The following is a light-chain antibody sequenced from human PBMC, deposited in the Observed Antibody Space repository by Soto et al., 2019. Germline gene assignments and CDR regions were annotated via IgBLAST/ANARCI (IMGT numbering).Light chain of an antibody. Sequence: DIQMTQSPSTLSASVGDRVTITCRASQSTSTWLAWYQHKPGKAPNLLIYKASSLESGVLSRFSGSESGTEFTLTISSLQPDDVATYYCQQYGRYRTFGQGTKVEI. J-gene: IGKJ1*01. CDR1: QSTSTW. CDR2: KAS. CDR3: QQYGRYRT. V-gene: IGKV1-5*03.